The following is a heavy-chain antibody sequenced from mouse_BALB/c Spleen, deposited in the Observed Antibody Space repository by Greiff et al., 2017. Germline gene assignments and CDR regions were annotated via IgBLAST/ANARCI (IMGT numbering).Heavy chain of an antibody. V-gene: IGHV5-6*02. J-gene: IGHJ4*01. CDR3: ARRDGTRREDY. CDR1: GFTFSSYG. CDR2: ISSGGSYT. Sequence: DVKLVESGGDLVKPGGSLKLSCAASGFTFSSYGMSWVRQTPDKRLEWVATISSGGSYTYYPDSVKGRFTISRDNAKNTLYLQMSSLKSEDTAMYYCARRDGTRREDYWGQGTSVTVSS. D-gene: IGHD4-1*01.